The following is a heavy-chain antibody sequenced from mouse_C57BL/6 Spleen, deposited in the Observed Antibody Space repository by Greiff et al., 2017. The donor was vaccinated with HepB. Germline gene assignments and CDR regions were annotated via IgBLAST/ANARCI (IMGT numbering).Heavy chain of an antibody. D-gene: IGHD2-4*01. CDR3: AREETHYDYDDGWFAY. CDR2: IYPRSGNT. Sequence: QVQLQQSGAELARPGASVKLSCKASGYTFTSYGISWVKQRTGQGLEWIGEIYPRSGNTYYNEKFKGKATLTADKSSSTAYMELRSLTSEDSAVYFCAREETHYDYDDGWFAYGGQGTLVTVSA. J-gene: IGHJ3*01. V-gene: IGHV1-81*01. CDR1: GYTFTSYG.